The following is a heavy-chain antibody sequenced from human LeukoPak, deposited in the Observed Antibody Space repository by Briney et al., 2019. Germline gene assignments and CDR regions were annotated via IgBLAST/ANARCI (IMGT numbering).Heavy chain of an antibody. CDR1: GGSLSSYA. CDR2: ILPMFGTA. J-gene: IGHJ6*04. CDR3: ASYYGSGSYDHYYGMDV. Sequence: ASVKVSCKASGGSLSSYATSWVRPAPEEGREWVGGILPMFGTANYAQKFQGRVTITADESTSTAYMELSSLRSEDTAVYYCASYYGSGSYDHYYGMDVWGKGTTVTVSS. D-gene: IGHD3-10*01. V-gene: IGHV1-69*01.